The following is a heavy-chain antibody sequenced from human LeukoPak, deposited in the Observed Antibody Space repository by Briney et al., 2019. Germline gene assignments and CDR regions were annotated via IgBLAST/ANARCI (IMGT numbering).Heavy chain of an antibody. V-gene: IGHV4-34*01. J-gene: IGHJ4*02. D-gene: IGHD3-22*01. CDR1: GGSFSGYY. CDR2: INHSGST. CDR3: ARRLAAAASPYYYDSSGGFDY. Sequence: PSETLSLTCAVYGGSFSGYYWSWLRQPPGKGLEWIGEINHSGSTNYNPSLKSRVTISVDTSKNQFSLKLSSVTAADTAVYYCARRLAAAASPYYYDSSGGFDYWGQGTLVTVSS.